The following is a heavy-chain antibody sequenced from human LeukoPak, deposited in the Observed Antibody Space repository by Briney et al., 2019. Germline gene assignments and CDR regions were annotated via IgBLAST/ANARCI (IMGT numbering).Heavy chain of an antibody. J-gene: IGHJ6*03. CDR1: GFTFSTYW. CDR3: ARGALYSYYMDV. Sequence: GGSLRLSCAASGFTFSTYWMHWVRQAPGKGLVWVSCINTDESRTNYADSVKGRFTISRDNAKNTVYLHMNSLRAEDTAVYYCARGALYSYYMDVWGKGTTVTVSS. CDR2: INTDESRT. V-gene: IGHV3-74*01.